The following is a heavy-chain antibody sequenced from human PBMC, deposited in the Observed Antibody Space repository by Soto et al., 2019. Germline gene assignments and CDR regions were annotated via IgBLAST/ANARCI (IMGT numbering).Heavy chain of an antibody. CDR1: GFTFSSYA. Sequence: QVQLVESGGGVVQPGRSLRLSCAASGFTFSSYAMHWVRQAPCKGLEWVAFISYDVSNKYYADSVKGRVTISRDNSKNSLYLQMNSLRAEDTAVYYCARDLGSSWYVKWFDPWGQGTLVTVSS. CDR3: ARDLGSSWYVKWFDP. D-gene: IGHD6-13*01. J-gene: IGHJ5*02. CDR2: ISYDVSNK. V-gene: IGHV3-30-3*01.